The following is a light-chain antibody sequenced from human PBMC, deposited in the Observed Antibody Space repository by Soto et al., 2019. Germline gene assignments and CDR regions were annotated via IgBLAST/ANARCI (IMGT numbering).Light chain of an antibody. Sequence: QSALTQPRSVSGSPGQSVTISCTGTSSDIGAYNYVSWYQQHPGKAPKLIVYDVTERPSGVPDRFSGSKSGNTASLTISGLQAEDEAYYYCCSSAGGHVVFGGGTKLTVL. CDR2: DVT. V-gene: IGLV2-11*01. J-gene: IGLJ2*01. CDR1: SSDIGAYNY. CDR3: CSSAGGHVV.